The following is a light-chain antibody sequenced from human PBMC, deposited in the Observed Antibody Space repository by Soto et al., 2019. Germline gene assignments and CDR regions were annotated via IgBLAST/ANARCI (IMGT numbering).Light chain of an antibody. CDR3: CSYAGSSTYV. V-gene: IGLV2-23*01. CDR2: EGS. J-gene: IGLJ1*01. CDR1: SSDVGTYNL. Sequence: QSALTQPASVSWSPGQSITISCPGTSSDVGTYNLVSWYQHHPGKSPKRMIYEGSKRHSGVSNRFSGSKSGNTASLTISGLQAEEEADYYCCSYAGSSTYVFGTGTKVTVL.